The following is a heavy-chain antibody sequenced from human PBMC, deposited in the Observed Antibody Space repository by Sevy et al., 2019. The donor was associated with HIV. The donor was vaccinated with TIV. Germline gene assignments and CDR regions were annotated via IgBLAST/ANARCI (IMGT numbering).Heavy chain of an antibody. CDR2: IRSRVNSHAT. V-gene: IGHV3-73*01. CDR3: TASMKTDVLRYFDWLEEPPFDH. CDR1: GFTFSGSA. J-gene: IGHJ4*02. D-gene: IGHD3-9*01. Sequence: GGSLRLSCAASGFTFSGSAMHWVRQASGKGLEWVGRIRSRVNSHATAYVGSGKGRFTISRDDSENTAFLQMSSLKTEDTAVYYCTASMKTDVLRYFDWLEEPPFDHWGQGTLVTVSS.